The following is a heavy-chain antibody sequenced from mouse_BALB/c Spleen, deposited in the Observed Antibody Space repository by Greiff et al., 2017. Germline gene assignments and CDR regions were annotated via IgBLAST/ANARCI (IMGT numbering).Heavy chain of an antibody. J-gene: IGHJ4*01. CDR3: ARSGTTVVAKAMDY. V-gene: IGHV5-17*02. D-gene: IGHD1-1*01. Sequence: EVKLMESGGGLVQPGGSRKLSCAASGFTFSSFGMHWVRQAPEKGLEWVAYISSGSSTIYYADTVKGRFTISRDNPKNTLFLQMTSLRSEDTAMYYCARSGTTVVAKAMDYWGQGTSVTVSS. CDR2: ISSGSSTI. CDR1: GFTFSSFG.